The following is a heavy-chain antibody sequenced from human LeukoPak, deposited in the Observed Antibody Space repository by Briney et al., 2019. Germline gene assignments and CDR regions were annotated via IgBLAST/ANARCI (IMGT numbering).Heavy chain of an antibody. Sequence: PSETLSLTCTVSGGPNSSGSYYCSWIRQPAGKGLEWIWRIYTSRSTNYNPSLKSRVTISVDSSKTQFSLKLSPVTAADTAVYYCARRHYDFWSGYYKPSWYFDYWGQGTLVTVSS. J-gene: IGHJ4*02. V-gene: IGHV4-61*02. CDR3: ARRHYDFWSGYYKPSWYFDY. CDR1: GGPNSSGSYY. CDR2: IYTSRST. D-gene: IGHD3-3*01.